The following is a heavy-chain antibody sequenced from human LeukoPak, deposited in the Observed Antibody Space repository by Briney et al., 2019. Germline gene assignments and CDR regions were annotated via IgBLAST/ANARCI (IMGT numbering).Heavy chain of an antibody. Sequence: GGSLRLSCAASGFTFSNYPMSWVRQAPGKGLEWVSAISGSGGNTYYADSVKGRFTISRDNSKNTLYLQVNSLRAEDTAVYYCAKTGSPISHQYAFDIWGQGTMVTVSS. CDR1: GFTFSNYP. D-gene: IGHD1-14*01. V-gene: IGHV3-23*01. CDR3: AKTGSPISHQYAFDI. J-gene: IGHJ3*02. CDR2: ISGSGGNT.